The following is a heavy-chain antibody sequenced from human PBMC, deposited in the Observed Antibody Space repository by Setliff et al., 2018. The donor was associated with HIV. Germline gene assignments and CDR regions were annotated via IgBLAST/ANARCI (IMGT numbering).Heavy chain of an antibody. J-gene: IGHJ3*02. CDR3: ARALAYCGADCPEDAFDI. D-gene: IGHD2-21*01. V-gene: IGHV4-59*11. Sequence: TLSLTCTVSGGSINSHYWNWIRQPPGKGLEWLAYVYYSGSTNYNPSLKSRVTISVDTSKNHFSLRLNSLTAADTAVYYCARALAYCGADCPEDAFDIWGQGTMVTVSS. CDR2: VYYSGST. CDR1: GGSINSHY.